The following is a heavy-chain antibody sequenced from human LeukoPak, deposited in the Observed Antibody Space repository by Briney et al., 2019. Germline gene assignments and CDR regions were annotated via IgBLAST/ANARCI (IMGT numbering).Heavy chain of an antibody. Sequence: PSETLSLTCAVYGGSFSGYYWSWIRQPPGKGLEWIGEINHSGSTNYNPSLKSRVTISVDTSKNQFSLKLGSVTAADTAVYYCARGVTHLDYGGNSFDYWGQGTLVTVSS. V-gene: IGHV4-34*01. CDR3: ARGVTHLDYGGNSFDY. J-gene: IGHJ4*02. D-gene: IGHD4-23*01. CDR1: GGSFSGYY. CDR2: INHSGST.